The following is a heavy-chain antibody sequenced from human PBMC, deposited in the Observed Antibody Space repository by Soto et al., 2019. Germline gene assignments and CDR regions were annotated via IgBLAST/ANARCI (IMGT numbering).Heavy chain of an antibody. J-gene: IGHJ4*02. CDR1: GGTFSSYA. Sequence: SVKVSCKASGGTFSSYAISWVRQAPGQGLEWMGGIIPIFGTANYAQKFQGRVTITADESTSTAYMELSSLRSEDTAVYYCAIIEGLTYYYDSSGPPLYDYWGQGTLVTVSS. CDR3: AIIEGLTYYYDSSGPPLYDY. D-gene: IGHD3-22*01. V-gene: IGHV1-69*13. CDR2: IIPIFGTA.